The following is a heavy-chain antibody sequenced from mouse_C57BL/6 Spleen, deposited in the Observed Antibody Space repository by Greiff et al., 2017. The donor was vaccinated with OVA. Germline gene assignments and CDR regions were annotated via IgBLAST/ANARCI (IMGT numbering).Heavy chain of an antibody. CDR1: GYTFTSYW. Sequence: VQLQQPGAELVKPGASVKLSCKASGYTFTSYWMHWVKQRPGQGLEWIGMIHPNSGSTNYNEKFKSKATLTVDKSSSTAYMQLSSLTSEDSAVYYCARYHYGNWDYFDYWGQGTTLTVSS. J-gene: IGHJ2*01. CDR3: ARYHYGNWDYFDY. D-gene: IGHD2-1*01. CDR2: IHPNSGST. V-gene: IGHV1-64*01.